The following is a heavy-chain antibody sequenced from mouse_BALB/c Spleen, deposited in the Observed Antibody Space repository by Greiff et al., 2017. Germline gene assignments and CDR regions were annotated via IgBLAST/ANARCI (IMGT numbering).Heavy chain of an antibody. J-gene: IGHJ4*01. CDR1: GFTFSSYA. CDR2: ISSGGSYT. Sequence: DVMLVESGGGLVKPGGSLKLSCAASGFTFSSYAMSWVRQSPEKRLEWVAEISSGGSYTYYPDTVTGRFTISRDNAKNTLYLEMSSLRSEDTAMYYCAREVGRNYAMDYWGQGTSVTVSS. D-gene: IGHD4-1*01. CDR3: AREVGRNYAMDY. V-gene: IGHV5-9-4*01.